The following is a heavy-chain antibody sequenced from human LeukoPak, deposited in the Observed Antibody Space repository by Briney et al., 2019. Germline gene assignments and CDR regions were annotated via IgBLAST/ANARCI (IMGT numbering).Heavy chain of an antibody. D-gene: IGHD2-2*01. V-gene: IGHV3-23*01. CDR3: AKSPAAIPHYNWFDP. Sequence: GGSLRLSCAASGFTFSSYAMSWVRQAPGKGLEWVSAISGSGGSTYYADSVKGRFTISRDNSKNTLYLQMNSLRAEDTAVYYCAKSPAAIPHYNWFDPWGQGTLVTVSS. J-gene: IGHJ5*02. CDR2: ISGSGGST. CDR1: GFTFSSYA.